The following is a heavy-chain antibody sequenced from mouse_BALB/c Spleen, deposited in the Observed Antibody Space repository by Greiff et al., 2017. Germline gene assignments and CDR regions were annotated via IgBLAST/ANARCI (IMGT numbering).Heavy chain of an antibody. V-gene: IGHV3-2*02. CDR3: ANYGGYYYAMDY. D-gene: IGHD1-1*02. Sequence: EVKLQESGPGLVKPSQSLSLTCTVTGYSITSDYAWNWIRQFPGNKLEWMGYISYSGSTSYNPSLKSRISITRDTSKNQFFLQLNSVTTEDTATYYCANYGGYYYAMDYWGQGTSVTVSS. CDR2: ISYSGST. CDR1: GYSITSDYA. J-gene: IGHJ4*01.